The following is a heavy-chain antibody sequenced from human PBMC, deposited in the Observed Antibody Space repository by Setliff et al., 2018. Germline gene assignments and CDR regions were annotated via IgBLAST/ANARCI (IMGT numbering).Heavy chain of an antibody. V-gene: IGHV4-59*11. CDR2: VHYNGET. CDR3: ARGSTGAYDP. CDR1: GASISSHY. Sequence: KPSETLSLTCTVSGASISSHYWSWIRQAPGKGLQWIAYVHYNGETNYNPSLKSRVLISVDTSKNQLSLRVTSVTAADTAVYYCARGSTGAYDPWGQGTRVTVSS. D-gene: IGHD7-27*01. J-gene: IGHJ5*02.